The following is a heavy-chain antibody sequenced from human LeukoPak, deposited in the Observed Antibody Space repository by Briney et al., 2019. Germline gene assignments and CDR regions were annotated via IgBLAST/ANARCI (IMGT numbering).Heavy chain of an antibody. CDR3: AKGPNYYDSSGYYHGAYYFDY. J-gene: IGHJ4*02. CDR1: GFTFSSYG. V-gene: IGHV3-30*02. D-gene: IGHD3-22*01. Sequence: GGSLRLSCAASGFTFSSYGMHWVRQAPGKGLEWVAFIRYDGSNKYYADSVKGRFTISRDNSKNTLYLQMNSLRAEDTAVYYCAKGPNYYDSSGYYHGAYYFDYWGQGTLVTVSS. CDR2: IRYDGSNK.